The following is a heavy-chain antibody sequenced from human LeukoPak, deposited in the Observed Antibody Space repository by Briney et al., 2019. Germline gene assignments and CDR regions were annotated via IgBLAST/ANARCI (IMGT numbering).Heavy chain of an antibody. D-gene: IGHD5-18*01. CDR1: GGSISSYY. J-gene: IGHJ4*02. Sequence: SETLSLTCTVSGGSISSYYWSWIRQPPGKGLEWIGYIYYSGSTNYNPSLKSRVTISVDTSKNQFSLKLSSVTAADTAVYYCARSPYTYGSLFYLDYWGQGTLVTVSS. CDR3: ARSPYTYGSLFYLDY. CDR2: IYYSGST. V-gene: IGHV4-59*01.